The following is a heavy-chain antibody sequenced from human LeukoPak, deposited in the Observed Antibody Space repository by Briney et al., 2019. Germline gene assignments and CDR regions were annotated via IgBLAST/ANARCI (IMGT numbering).Heavy chain of an antibody. CDR2: VSYDGKNT. D-gene: IGHD4-23*01. CDR3: ARVNIALGGRGDGMDV. J-gene: IGHJ6*02. CDR1: GFIFTNFA. V-gene: IGHV3-30*04. Sequence: GRSLRLSCVASGFIFTNFALHWVRQAPGKGLEWVAVVSYDGKNTYQADSVKGRFTISRDDSKNTVHLQMGRLRPEETAVYYCARVNIALGGRGDGMDVWGQGTTVTVSS.